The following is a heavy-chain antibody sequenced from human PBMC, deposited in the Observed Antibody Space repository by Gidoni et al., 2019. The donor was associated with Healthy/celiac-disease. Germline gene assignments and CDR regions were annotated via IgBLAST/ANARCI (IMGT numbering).Heavy chain of an antibody. CDR1: GGSFSGYY. Sequence: QVQLQQWGAGLLKPSETLSLTCAVYGGSFSGYYWRWIRQPPGKGLEWIGEINHSGSTNYNPSLKSRVTISVDTSKNQFSLKLSSVTAADTAVYYCARGLYPQTIVVVPAAIPNWFDPWGQGTLVTVSS. V-gene: IGHV4-34*01. CDR2: INHSGST. J-gene: IGHJ5*02. CDR3: ARGLYPQTIVVVPAAIPNWFDP. D-gene: IGHD2-2*01.